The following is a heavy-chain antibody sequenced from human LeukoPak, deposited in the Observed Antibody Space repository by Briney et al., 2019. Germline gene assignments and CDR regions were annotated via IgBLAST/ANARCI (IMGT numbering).Heavy chain of an antibody. CDR3: ARLYGSGSSRQVFDY. V-gene: IGHV4-4*07. Sequence: SETLSLTCTVSGGSISSYYWSWIRQPAGKGLEWIGRIYTSGSTNYNPSLKSRVTISVDTSKNQFSLKLSSVTAADTAVYYCARLYGSGSSRQVFDYWGQGTLVTVSS. CDR1: GGSISSYY. CDR2: IYTSGST. D-gene: IGHD3-10*01. J-gene: IGHJ4*02.